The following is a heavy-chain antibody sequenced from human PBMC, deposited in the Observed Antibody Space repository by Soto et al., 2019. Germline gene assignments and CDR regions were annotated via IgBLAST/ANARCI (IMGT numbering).Heavy chain of an antibody. Sequence: QVQLVQSGAEVKKPGSSVKVSCKASGGTFSSYPLSWVRQAPGQGLEWMGGIIPIFGIVNSAQKFQGRVSITADESTSTAYMVLSSLRSEDTAVYYCARPRTTGTTKGYDYWGQGTLVTVSS. CDR3: ARPRTTGTTKGYDY. V-gene: IGHV1-69*01. D-gene: IGHD1-1*01. J-gene: IGHJ4*02. CDR2: IIPIFGIV. CDR1: GGTFSSYP.